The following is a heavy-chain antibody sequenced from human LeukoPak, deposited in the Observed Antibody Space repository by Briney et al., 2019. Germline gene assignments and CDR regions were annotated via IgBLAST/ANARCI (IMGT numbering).Heavy chain of an antibody. D-gene: IGHD3-22*01. V-gene: IGHV4-38-2*02. CDR3: ARHGVLRGITMIVVARRPDFDY. Sequence: PSETLSLTCSVSGYSISTSYYWGWVRQPPGKGLEWIGSIFNSGSTYYNPSLKSRVTISVDTSKNQFSLKLSSVTAADTAVYYCARHGVLRGITMIVVARRPDFDYWGQGTLVTVSS. CDR2: IFNSGST. CDR1: GYSISTSYY. J-gene: IGHJ4*02.